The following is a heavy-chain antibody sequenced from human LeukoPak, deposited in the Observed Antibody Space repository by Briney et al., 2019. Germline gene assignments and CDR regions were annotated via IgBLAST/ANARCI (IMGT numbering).Heavy chain of an antibody. J-gene: IGHJ4*02. D-gene: IGHD3-3*01. CDR1: GFTFSSYG. Sequence: PGGSLRLSCAASGFTFSSYGMHWVRQAPGKGLEWVAVIWYDGSNKYYADSVKGRFTISRDNSKNTLYLQMNSLRAEDTAVYYCAKPTIFGVVYYWGQGTLVTVSS. V-gene: IGHV3-33*06. CDR3: AKPTIFGVVYY. CDR2: IWYDGSNK.